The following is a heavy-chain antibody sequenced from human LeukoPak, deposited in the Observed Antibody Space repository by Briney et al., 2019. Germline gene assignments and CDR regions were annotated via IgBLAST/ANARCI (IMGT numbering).Heavy chain of an antibody. CDR1: GYTFTGYY. CDR3: ARDLGGSGWSKGDY. Sequence: ASVKVSCKASGYTFTGYYMHWVRQAPGQGLEWMGWINPNRGGTNYAQKFQGRVTMTRDTSISTAYMELSRLRSDDTAVYYCARDLGGSGWSKGDYWGQGTLVTVSS. CDR2: INPNRGGT. J-gene: IGHJ4*02. V-gene: IGHV1-2*02. D-gene: IGHD6-19*01.